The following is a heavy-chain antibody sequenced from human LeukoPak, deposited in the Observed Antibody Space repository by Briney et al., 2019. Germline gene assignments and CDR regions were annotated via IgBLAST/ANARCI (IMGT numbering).Heavy chain of an antibody. CDR1: EFTFSDFA. J-gene: IGHJ4*02. Sequence: PGGSLRLSYAASEFTFSDFAMSWVRQAPGKGLQWVSTISSTSGNRYYTNSVRGRFTISRNTSKNTLYLQMNSLRAEDTAIYYCARVRNSSWYDFDYWGRGILVTVSS. D-gene: IGHD6-13*01. CDR2: ISSTSGNR. V-gene: IGHV3-23*01. CDR3: ARVRNSSWYDFDY.